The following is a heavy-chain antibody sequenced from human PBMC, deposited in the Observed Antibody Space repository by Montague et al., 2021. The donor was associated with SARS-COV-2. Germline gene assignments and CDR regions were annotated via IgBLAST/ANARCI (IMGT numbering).Heavy chain of an antibody. CDR3: AKDSVGVVVDYYYYYYGMDV. J-gene: IGHJ6*02. CDR1: GYTFTSYG. D-gene: IGHD2-15*01. V-gene: IGHV1-18*01. CDR2: ISAYNGNT. Sequence: SVKVSCKASGYTFTSYGISWVRQAPGQGLEWMGWISAYNGNTNYAQKFQGRVTMTTDTTTSTAYMELRSLRSDDTAVYYCAKDSVGVVVDYYYYYYGMDVWGQGTTVTVSS.